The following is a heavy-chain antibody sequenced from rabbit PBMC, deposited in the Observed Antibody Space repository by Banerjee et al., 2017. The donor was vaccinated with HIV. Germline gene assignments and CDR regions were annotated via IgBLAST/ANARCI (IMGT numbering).Heavy chain of an antibody. CDR1: GFSFSSGYY. CDR2: IYTGSGNT. J-gene: IGHJ4*01. Sequence: QEQLVESGGGLVQPEGSLTLTCTASGFSFSSGYYMCWVRPAPGKGLELIGCIYTGSGNTYYASWVNGRFTISRSTSLNTVTLKMTSLTAADTATHFCARGSDCTYGYTDCAFRLWGPGTLVTVS. CDR3: ARGSDCTYGYTDCAFRL. D-gene: IGHD6-1*01. V-gene: IGHV1S43*01.